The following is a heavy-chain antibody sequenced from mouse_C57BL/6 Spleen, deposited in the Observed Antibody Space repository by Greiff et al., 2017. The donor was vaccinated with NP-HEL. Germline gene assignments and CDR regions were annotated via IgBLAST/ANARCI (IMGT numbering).Heavy chain of an antibody. CDR2: ISDGGSYT. V-gene: IGHV5-4*03. Sequence: EVKVVESGGGLVKPGGSLKLSCAASGFTFSSYAMSWVRQTPEKRLEWVATISDGGSYTYYPDNVKGRFTISRDNAKNNLYLQMSRLKSEDTAMYYCARGGRYYAMDYWGQGTSVTVSS. J-gene: IGHJ4*01. CDR3: ARGGRYYAMDY. D-gene: IGHD1-1*02. CDR1: GFTFSSYA.